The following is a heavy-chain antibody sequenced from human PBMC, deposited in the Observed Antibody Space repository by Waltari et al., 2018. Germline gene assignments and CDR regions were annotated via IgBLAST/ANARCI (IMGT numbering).Heavy chain of an antibody. CDR3: ARSISSYDFWSGYSAGGFDY. Sequence: QVQLQESGPGLVKPSQTLSLTCTVSGGSISSGGYYWSWVRQHPGKGLEWIGYIYYSGSTYYNPSLKSLVTISVDTSKNQFSLKLSSVTAADTAVYYCARSISSYDFWSGYSAGGFDYWGQGTLVTVSS. CDR1: GGSISSGGYY. D-gene: IGHD3-3*01. V-gene: IGHV4-31*01. CDR2: IYYSGST. J-gene: IGHJ4*02.